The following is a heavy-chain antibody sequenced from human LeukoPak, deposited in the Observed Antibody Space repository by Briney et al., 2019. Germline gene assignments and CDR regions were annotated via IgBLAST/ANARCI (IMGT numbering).Heavy chain of an antibody. CDR2: IYYSGST. D-gene: IGHD6-6*01. J-gene: IGHJ3*02. CDR1: GGSISSYY. V-gene: IGHV4-59*01. Sequence: SETLSLTCTVSGGSISSYYWSWIRQPPGKGLEWIGYIYYSGSTNYNPSLKSRVTISVDTSKNQFSLKLSSVTAADTAVYYCARVRIAARPSGAFDIWGQGTMVTVSS. CDR3: ARVRIAARPSGAFDI.